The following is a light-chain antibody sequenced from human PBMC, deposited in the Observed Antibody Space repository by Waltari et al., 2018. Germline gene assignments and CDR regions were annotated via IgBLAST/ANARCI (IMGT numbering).Light chain of an antibody. CDR3: QVWDPVSDFVV. J-gene: IGLJ2*01. Sequence: SYVLTQPPSVSVAPGQTAKIPCGGDNIGSKPVHWYQQRPGQAPVLVVYDDTDRPSGIPARFSGSKSDSSGTLIITGVEAGDEADYYCQVWDPVSDFVVFGGGTKLTVL. CDR1: NIGSKP. CDR2: DDT. V-gene: IGLV3-21*02.